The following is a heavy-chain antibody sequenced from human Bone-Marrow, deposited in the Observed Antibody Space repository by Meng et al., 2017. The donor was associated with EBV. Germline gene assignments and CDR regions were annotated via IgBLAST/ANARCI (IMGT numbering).Heavy chain of an antibody. CDR3: ARSPGSSGWNYYFDY. V-gene: IGHV4-61*01. CDR1: GGSVSSDNYY. Sequence: QVQLQESGPGLVKPSXXLSLTCTVSGGSVSSDNYYWSWIRQPPGKGLEWIGYVHYIGSTIDNPSLKSRVTISVDRSKNQFSLKLSSVTAADTAVYYCARSPGSSGWNYYFDYWGQGTLVYVSS. CDR2: VHYIGST. D-gene: IGHD6-19*01. J-gene: IGHJ4*02.